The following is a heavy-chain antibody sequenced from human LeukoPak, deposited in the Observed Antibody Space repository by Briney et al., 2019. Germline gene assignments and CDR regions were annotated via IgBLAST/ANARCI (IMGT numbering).Heavy chain of an antibody. Sequence: PSETLSLTCTVSGGSISSGDYYWSWIRQPPGKGLEWIGCSYYSGSTYYNPSLKSRVTISVDTSKNQFSLKLSSVTAADTAVYYCARVGYYDFWSGYPLGAFDIWGQGTMVTVSS. D-gene: IGHD3-3*01. CDR2: SYYSGST. CDR1: GGSISSGDYY. V-gene: IGHV4-30-4*08. CDR3: ARVGYYDFWSGYPLGAFDI. J-gene: IGHJ3*02.